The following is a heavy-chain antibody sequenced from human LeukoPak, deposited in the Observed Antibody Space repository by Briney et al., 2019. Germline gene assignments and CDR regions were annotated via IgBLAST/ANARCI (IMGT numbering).Heavy chain of an antibody. J-gene: IGHJ3*01. D-gene: IGHD3-22*01. CDR3: AKDLSRGNYPNAFDV. CDR2: LRYDGTTK. Sequence: PGGSLRLSCEASGFSFSSYGMHWVRQAPGKGLEWVAFLRYDGTTKFYGDSVKGRFAISRDTSKNTLYLQINSLRTDDTAVYYCAKDLSRGNYPNAFDVWGQGTVVTVSS. V-gene: IGHV3-30*02. CDR1: GFSFSSYG.